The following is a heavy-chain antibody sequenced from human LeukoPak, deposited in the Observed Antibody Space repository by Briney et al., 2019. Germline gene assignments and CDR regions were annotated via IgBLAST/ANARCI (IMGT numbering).Heavy chain of an antibody. V-gene: IGHV3-23*01. D-gene: IGHD5-18*01. CDR3: AKDLSYGFEY. CDR1: GFTFSIYA. Sequence: GGSLRLSCAASGFTFSIYAMSWVRQAPGKGLEWVSAISATDSRPYYADSVKGRFTISRDNSKSTLYLQLNGLRGEDTAIYYCAKDLSYGFEYWGQGTLVTVSS. J-gene: IGHJ4*02. CDR2: ISATDSRP.